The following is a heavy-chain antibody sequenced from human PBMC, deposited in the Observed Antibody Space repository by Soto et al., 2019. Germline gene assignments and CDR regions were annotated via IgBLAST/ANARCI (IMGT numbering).Heavy chain of an antibody. CDR1: GYTFTSYG. Sequence: QVQLVQSGAEVKKPGASVKVSCKASGYTFTSYGISWVRQAPGQGLEWMGWISAYNGNTNYAQKLQGRVTLTTDTPTSTAYMELSRLRSDETAVYYCARDSEYSSGNWYFDLWGRGTLVTLSS. CDR3: ARDSEYSSGNWYFDL. CDR2: ISAYNGNT. V-gene: IGHV1-18*01. J-gene: IGHJ2*01. D-gene: IGHD6-19*01.